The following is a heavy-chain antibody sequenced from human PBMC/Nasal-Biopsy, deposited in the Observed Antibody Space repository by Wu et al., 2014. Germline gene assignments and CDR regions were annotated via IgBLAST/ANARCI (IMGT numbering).Heavy chain of an antibody. Sequence: LRLSCAASGFTFSDNWMTWVRQAPGKGLEWVATIKQDGSEKYSVDSVRGRFTISRDNAKNSVYLQMNSLRADDTAVFYCARTPHDKTGADYSEYWGQGTLVTVSS. CDR2: IKQDGSEK. CDR3: ARTPHDKTGADYSEY. D-gene: IGHD7-27*01. V-gene: IGHV3-7*01. J-gene: IGHJ4*02. CDR1: GFTFSDNW.